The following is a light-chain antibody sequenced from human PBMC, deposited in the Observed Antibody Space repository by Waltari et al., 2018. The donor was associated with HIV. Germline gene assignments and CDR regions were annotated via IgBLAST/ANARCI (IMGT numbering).Light chain of an antibody. CDR3: CSYAGSFTLI. Sequence: QSALTQPRSVSGSPGQSVTISCPGTSSDVGGYSYVSWYQHHPGKAPKLLIYDVTKRPSGVPDRFSGSKSGNTASLTISGLQAEDEADYHCCSYAGSFTLIFGGGTTVTVL. CDR1: SSDVGGYSY. V-gene: IGLV2-11*01. CDR2: DVT. J-gene: IGLJ2*01.